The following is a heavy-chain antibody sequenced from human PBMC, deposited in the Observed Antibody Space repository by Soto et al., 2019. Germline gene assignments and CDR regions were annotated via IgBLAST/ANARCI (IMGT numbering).Heavy chain of an antibody. CDR3: VKDRWVDY. V-gene: IGHV4-31*03. CDR2: IYYSGST. CDR1: GGSISSGGYY. J-gene: IGHJ4*02. Sequence: PSETLSLTCTVSGGSISSGGYYWSWIRQHPGKGLEWIGYIYYSGSTYYNPSLKSRVTISVDTSKNTLYLQMSSLRTEDTAVYYCVKDRWVDYWGQGTPVTVSS.